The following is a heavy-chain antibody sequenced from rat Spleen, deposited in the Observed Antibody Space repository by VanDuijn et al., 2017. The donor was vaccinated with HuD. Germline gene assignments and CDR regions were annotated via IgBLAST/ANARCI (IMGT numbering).Heavy chain of an antibody. J-gene: IGHJ4*01. CDR1: GFSLTNFG. Sequence: QVQLKESGPGLVQPSQTLSLTCTVSGFSLTNFGVTWVRQHPGKSLVLMGTIWAGGGTNYNSAVKFRLRISRDTSKSQVLLKMNSLQAEDTGTYYCARHLREASGVMDAWGQGASVTVSS. CDR3: ARHLREASGVMDA. CDR2: IWAGGGT. V-gene: IGHV2-72*01. D-gene: IGHD4-3*01.